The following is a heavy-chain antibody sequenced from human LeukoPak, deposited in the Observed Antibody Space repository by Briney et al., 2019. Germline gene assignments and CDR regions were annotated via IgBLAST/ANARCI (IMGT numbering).Heavy chain of an antibody. V-gene: IGHV4-39*01. CDR1: GGSISDSNYY. D-gene: IGHD6-25*01. CDR3: ARQSTIAAARIDP. Sequence: IPSDTPSLTCTVSGGSISDSNYYWGWIRQPPGRGLEWIANIYYSGSAYYSPSLKSRVTVSIDTSKNQFSLKLNSVTAADTAVYYCARQSTIAAARIDPWGQGTLVTVSS. CDR2: IYYSGSA. J-gene: IGHJ5*02.